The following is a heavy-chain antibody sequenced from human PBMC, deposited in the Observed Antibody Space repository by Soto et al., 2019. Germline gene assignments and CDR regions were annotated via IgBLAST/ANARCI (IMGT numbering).Heavy chain of an antibody. Sequence: QVQLVQSGAEVKKPGCSVKVSCMAYGGTFSSYTISWVRQAPGQGLEWLGRIIPIPGIANYAQTVQGRVTITADKSTSTAYMELSSLRSEDTAVYYGARDWYSSGWQGDYWGQGTLVTVSS. CDR3: ARDWYSSGWQGDY. CDR1: GGTFSSYT. D-gene: IGHD6-19*01. J-gene: IGHJ4*02. CDR2: IIPIPGIA. V-gene: IGHV1-69*08.